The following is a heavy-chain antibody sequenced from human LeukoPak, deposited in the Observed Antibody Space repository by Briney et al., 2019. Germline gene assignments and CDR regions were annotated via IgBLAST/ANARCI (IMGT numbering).Heavy chain of an antibody. V-gene: IGHV3-30-3*01. CDR2: ISYDGSNK. J-gene: IGHJ4*02. Sequence: PGGSLRPSCAASGFTFSSYAMHWVRQAPGKGLEWVAVISYDGSNKYYADSVEGRFTISRDNSKNTLYLQMNSLRAEDTAVYYCARDDYDSSGYLDYWGQGTLVTVSS. CDR3: ARDDYDSSGYLDY. CDR1: GFTFSSYA. D-gene: IGHD3-22*01.